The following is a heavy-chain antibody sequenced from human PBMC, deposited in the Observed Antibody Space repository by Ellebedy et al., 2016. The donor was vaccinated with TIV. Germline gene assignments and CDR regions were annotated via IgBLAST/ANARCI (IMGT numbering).Heavy chain of an antibody. CDR1: GFTFSDYY. CDR3: ARRWRYCSSTSCYDDY. CDR2: ISSTGSTI. J-gene: IGHJ4*02. D-gene: IGHD2-2*01. V-gene: IGHV3-11*01. Sequence: GGSLRLSCAASGFTFSDYYMSWIRQAPGKGLEWVSYISSTGSTISYADSVEGRFTISRDNAKNSLYLQMNSLRAEDTAVYYCARRWRYCSSTSCYDDYWGQGTLVTVSS.